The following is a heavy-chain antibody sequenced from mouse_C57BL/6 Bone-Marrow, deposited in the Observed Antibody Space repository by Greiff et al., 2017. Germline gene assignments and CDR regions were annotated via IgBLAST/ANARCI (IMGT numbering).Heavy chain of an antibody. D-gene: IGHD1-1*01. V-gene: IGHV1-81*01. J-gene: IGHJ3*01. CDR1: GYTFTSYG. CDR3: ARTVSRRFAY. CDR2: INPRSGNT. Sequence: QVQLQQSGAELARPGASVTLSCKASGYTFTSYGISWVKQRTGQGLEWIGEINPRSGNTYYNEKLKGKATHTADKTSNTSYMALRSLTAEDSAVYFCARTVSRRFAYWGQGTLVTVSA.